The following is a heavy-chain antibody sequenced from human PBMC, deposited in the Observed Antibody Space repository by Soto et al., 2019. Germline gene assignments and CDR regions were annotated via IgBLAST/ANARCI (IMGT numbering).Heavy chain of an antibody. V-gene: IGHV4-34*01. D-gene: IGHD6-13*01. Sequence: SETLSLTCAVYGGSFSGYYWSWIRQPPGKGLEWIGEINQSGSTNYNPSLKSRLTISVDKSKNQFSLKLTSVTAADTAVYYCARARATIAAAAIFDCWGQGTLVTVSS. CDR3: ARARATIAAAAIFDC. CDR1: GGSFSGYY. J-gene: IGHJ4*02. CDR2: INQSGST.